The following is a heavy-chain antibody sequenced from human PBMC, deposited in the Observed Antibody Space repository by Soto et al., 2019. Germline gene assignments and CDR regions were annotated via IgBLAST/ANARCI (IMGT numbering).Heavy chain of an antibody. Sequence: PGESLKISCXGSGYSFTSYWISWVRQMPGKGLEWMGRIDPSDSYTNYSPSFQGHVTISADKSISTAYLQWSSLKASDTAMYYCAIPRRPGYSGYDPALDYWGQGTLVTVSS. D-gene: IGHD5-12*01. V-gene: IGHV5-10-1*01. J-gene: IGHJ4*02. CDR1: GYSFTSYW. CDR2: IDPSDSYT. CDR3: AIPRRPGYSGYDPALDY.